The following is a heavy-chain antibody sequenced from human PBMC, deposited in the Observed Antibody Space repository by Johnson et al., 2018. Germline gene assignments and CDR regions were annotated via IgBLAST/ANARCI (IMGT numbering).Heavy chain of an antibody. CDR1: GFTFSSYA. Sequence: QVQLGQSGGGVVQPGRSLRLSCAASGFTFSSYAMHWVRQAPGKGLAWVAVISYDGSNKYYADSVKGRFTISRDNSKNTLYLQMNSLRAEDTAVYYCARDSCAYSSSCQKVAFDIWGQGTMVTVSS. D-gene: IGHD6-13*01. CDR3: ARDSCAYSSSCQKVAFDI. J-gene: IGHJ3*02. V-gene: IGHV3-30-3*01. CDR2: ISYDGSNK.